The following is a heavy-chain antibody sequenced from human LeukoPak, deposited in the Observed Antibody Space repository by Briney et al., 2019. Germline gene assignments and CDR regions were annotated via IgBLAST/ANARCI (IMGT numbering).Heavy chain of an antibody. CDR2: INWNGGST. J-gene: IGHJ6*03. CDR3: ARVEGYCSGGSCHSAYYYYMDV. V-gene: IGHV3-20*04. D-gene: IGHD2-15*01. Sequence: GGSLRLSCAASGFTFDDYGMSWVRQAPGKGLEWVSGINWNGGSTGYADSVKGRFTISRDYAKNSLYLQMNSLRAEDTALYYCARVEGYCSGGSCHSAYYYYMDVWGKGTTVTVSS. CDR1: GFTFDDYG.